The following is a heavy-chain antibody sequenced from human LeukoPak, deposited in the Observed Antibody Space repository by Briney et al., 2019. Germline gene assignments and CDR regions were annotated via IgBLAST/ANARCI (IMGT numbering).Heavy chain of an antibody. Sequence: GGSLRLSCVASGFSFSNYWMSSVRQAPGKGLEWVANKNQDGSQKYYVDSAKDRFTISRDNAKNSLYLQMNSLRAEDTAVYYCARGDFDWSDWGQGTLVTVSS. J-gene: IGHJ4*02. CDR2: KNQDGSQK. D-gene: IGHD3-9*01. V-gene: IGHV3-7*02. CDR1: GFSFSNYW. CDR3: ARGDFDWSD.